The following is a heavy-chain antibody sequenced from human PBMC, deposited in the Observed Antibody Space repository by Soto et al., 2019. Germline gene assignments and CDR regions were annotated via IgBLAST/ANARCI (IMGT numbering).Heavy chain of an antibody. CDR2: IYDSGVA. CDR1: GGSVSSGGYY. V-gene: IGHV4-61*08. Sequence: QVQLQESGPGLVKPSETLSLTCLVSGGSVSSGGYYWSWIQQPPGKGLEWIGYIYDSGVANYNPSLKSRVTISIDTSKNQFSLRLSSVSAADTAVYYCAREAIYWGQGILVTVSS. CDR3: AREAIY. J-gene: IGHJ4*02.